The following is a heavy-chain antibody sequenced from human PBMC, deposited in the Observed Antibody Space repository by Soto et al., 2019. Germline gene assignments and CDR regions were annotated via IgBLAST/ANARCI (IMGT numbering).Heavy chain of an antibody. CDR3: ARKGAAASYAHYYMDV. J-gene: IGHJ6*03. CDR1: GGSISSYY. CDR2: IYYSGST. D-gene: IGHD6-13*01. V-gene: IGHV4-59*01. Sequence: PSETLSLTCTVSGGSISSYYWSWIRQPPGKGLEWIGYIYYSGSTNYNPSLKSRVTISVDTSKKPFSLKLSFATAADLAVYYFARKGAAASYAHYYMDVWGRGTAVTVPS.